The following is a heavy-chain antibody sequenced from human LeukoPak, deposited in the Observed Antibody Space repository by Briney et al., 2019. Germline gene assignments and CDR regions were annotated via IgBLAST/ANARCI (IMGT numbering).Heavy chain of an antibody. V-gene: IGHV1-46*01. J-gene: IGHJ4*02. Sequence: WASVKVSCKASGYTFTSYYMHWVRQAPGQGLGWMGIINPSGGNTSYAQKFQGRVTMTRDKSANTVYMELSSLRSENTALYYCARDATEDYYDTSGYYSYFDYWGQGTLVTVSS. CDR1: GYTFTSYY. CDR3: ARDATEDYYDTSGYYSYFDY. CDR2: INPSGGNT. D-gene: IGHD3-22*01.